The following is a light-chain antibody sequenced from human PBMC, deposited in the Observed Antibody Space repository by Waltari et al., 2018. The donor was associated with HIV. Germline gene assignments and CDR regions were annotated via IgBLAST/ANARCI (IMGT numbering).Light chain of an antibody. CDR1: QNIYSY. J-gene: IGKJ4*01. V-gene: IGKV1-9*01. CDR3: QQVNGYPLT. Sequence: DIQSTQSPSFLSASIGDRVTITRRASQNIYSYLVWYQQKPGRAPQVLIYATSTLQSGVPSRFSGSGSGTEFALTITNLQPDDFATYYCQQVNGYPLTFGGGTKVEIK. CDR2: ATS.